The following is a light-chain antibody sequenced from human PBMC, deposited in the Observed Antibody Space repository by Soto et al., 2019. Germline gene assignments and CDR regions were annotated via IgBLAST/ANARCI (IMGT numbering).Light chain of an antibody. CDR1: ESISTW. V-gene: IGKV1-5*01. CDR2: DAS. Sequence: DIQMTQSPSTLSASVGDRVTITCRASESISTWLAWYQQKPGKAPNLLIYDASTLESGVPSRFSGSGSGTEFTLTISSLQPDDFATYYCQQYTSWTFGQGTKVDIK. J-gene: IGKJ1*01. CDR3: QQYTSWT.